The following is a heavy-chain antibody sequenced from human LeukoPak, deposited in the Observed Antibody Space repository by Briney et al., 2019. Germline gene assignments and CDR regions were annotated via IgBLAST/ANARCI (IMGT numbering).Heavy chain of an antibody. D-gene: IGHD5-24*01. CDR2: ISGSGGST. V-gene: IGHV3-23*01. CDR1: GFTFSSYA. CDR3: AKGSRDGYSYFDY. J-gene: IGHJ4*02. Sequence: GGSLRLSCAASGFTFSSYAMSCVRQAPGKGLEWVSAISGSGGSTYYADSVKGRFTISRDNSKNTLYLQMNSLRAEDTAVYYCAKGSRDGYSYFDYWGQGTLVTVSS.